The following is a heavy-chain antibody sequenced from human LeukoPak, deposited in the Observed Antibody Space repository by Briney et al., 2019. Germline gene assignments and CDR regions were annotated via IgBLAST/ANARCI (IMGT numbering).Heavy chain of an antibody. CDR1: GCSISSSSYY. V-gene: IGHV4-39*01. Sequence: SETLSLTCTVSGCSISSSSYYWGWLRQPPGKGLEWIGSIYYSGSTYYNPSLKSRVTISVDTSKNQFSLKLSSVTAADTAVYYWARRPRGYHWYFDLWGRGTLVTVSS. CDR3: ARRPRGYHWYFDL. CDR2: IYYSGST. J-gene: IGHJ2*01. D-gene: IGHD5-12*01.